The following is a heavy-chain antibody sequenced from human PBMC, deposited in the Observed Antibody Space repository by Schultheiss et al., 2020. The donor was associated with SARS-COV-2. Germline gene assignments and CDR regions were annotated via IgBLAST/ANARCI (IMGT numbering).Heavy chain of an antibody. CDR1: GFTFSDYY. CDR2: ISSSGSTI. CDR3: ARKTSWSGYYYYGMDV. D-gene: IGHD3-3*01. Sequence: GGSLRLSCAASGFTFSDYYMSWIRQAPGKGLEWVSYISSSGSTIYYADSVKGRFTISRDNAKNSLYLQMNSLRAEDTAVYYCARKTSWSGYYYYGMDVWGQGTTVTVS. J-gene: IGHJ6*02. V-gene: IGHV3-11*04.